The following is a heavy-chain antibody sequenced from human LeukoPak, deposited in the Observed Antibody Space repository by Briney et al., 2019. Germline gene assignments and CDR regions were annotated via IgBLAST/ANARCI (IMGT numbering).Heavy chain of an antibody. J-gene: IGHJ6*02. V-gene: IGHV1-2*02. CDR2: INPNSGGT. CDR3: ASDIPGPSYGMDV. CDR1: GYTFTGYY. Sequence: RASVKVSCKASGYTFTGYYMHWVRQAPGQGLEWMGWINPNSGGTNYAQKFQGRVTMTRDTSISTAYMELSRLRSDDTDVYYCASDIPGPSYGMDVWGQGTTVTVSS. D-gene: IGHD2-21*01.